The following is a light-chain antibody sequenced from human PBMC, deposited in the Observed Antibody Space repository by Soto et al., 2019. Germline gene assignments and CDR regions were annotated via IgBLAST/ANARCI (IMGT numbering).Light chain of an antibody. J-gene: IGLJ2*01. Sequence: QPVLTQPASVSGSPGQSITITCTGTSSDVGGYNYVSWYQQHPGKAPKLMIYDVSNRPSGVSNRFSGSKSGNTASLTISGLQAEDEADYYCSLYTSSSTLVFGGGTQLTVL. V-gene: IGLV2-14*01. CDR3: SLYTSSSTLV. CDR1: SSDVGGYNY. CDR2: DVS.